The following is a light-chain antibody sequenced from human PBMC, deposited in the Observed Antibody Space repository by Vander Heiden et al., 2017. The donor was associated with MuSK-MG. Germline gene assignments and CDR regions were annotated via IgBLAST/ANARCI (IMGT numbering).Light chain of an antibody. CDR2: GAS. J-gene: IGKJ1*01. V-gene: IGKV3D-7*01. Sequence: EIVMTQSPATLSLSPGERATLSCRASQSVSSSYLSWYQQKPGQAPRLLIYGASTRATGIPARFSGSGYGTDFALTSSSLQPEDFAVYYCQQDDNLPPGTFGQGTKVEIK. CDR3: QQDDNLPPGT. CDR1: QSVSSSY.